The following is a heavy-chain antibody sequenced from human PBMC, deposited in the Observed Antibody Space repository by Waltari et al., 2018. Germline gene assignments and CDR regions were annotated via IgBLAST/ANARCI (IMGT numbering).Heavy chain of an antibody. CDR2: VFYTGGT. CDR1: GGSISTDPHY. J-gene: IGHJ6*03. CDR3: ARHYFYDSRIDYSYSYYMDV. D-gene: IGHD3-22*01. Sequence: QLQLQESGPGLVKPSVTLSLTCTVSGGSISTDPHYWAWVRQPPGKGLEWVGTVFYTGGTYPNPSLKSRVTISVDTSKNQFSLWLSSVTAADTAVYYCARHYFYDSRIDYSYSYYMDVWGKGTTVTVSS. V-gene: IGHV4-39*07.